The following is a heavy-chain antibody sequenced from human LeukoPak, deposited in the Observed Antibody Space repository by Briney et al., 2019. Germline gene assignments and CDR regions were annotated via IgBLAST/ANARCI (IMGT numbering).Heavy chain of an antibody. J-gene: IGHJ4*02. V-gene: IGHV3-23*01. CDR3: AKDHESGYDYVWGSYRYSFAY. Sequence: GGSLRLSCAASGFIFSSYAMTWVRQAPGKGLEWASALSAGGGSTYYADSVKGRFTISRDNSRNTLFLQMNSLRAEDTALYYCAKDHESGYDYVWGSYRYSFAYWGQGTLVTVSS. CDR1: GFIFSSYA. CDR2: LSAGGGST. D-gene: IGHD3-16*02.